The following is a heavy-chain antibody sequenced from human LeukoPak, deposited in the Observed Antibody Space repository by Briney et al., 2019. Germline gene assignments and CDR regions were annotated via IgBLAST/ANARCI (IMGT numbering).Heavy chain of an antibody. D-gene: IGHD1-1*01. CDR1: GGSISSSSYY. CDR3: ACHEGYLGY. V-gene: IGHV4-39*01. Sequence: PSETLSLTCTVSGGSISSSSYYWGWIRQPPGKGLEWIGSIYYSGSTYYNPSLKSRVTISVDTSKNQFSLKLSSVTAADTAVYYCACHEGYLGYWGQGTLVTVSS. CDR2: IYYSGST. J-gene: IGHJ4*02.